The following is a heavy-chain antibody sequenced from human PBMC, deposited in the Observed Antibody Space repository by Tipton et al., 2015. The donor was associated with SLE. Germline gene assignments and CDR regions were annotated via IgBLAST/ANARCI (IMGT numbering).Heavy chain of an antibody. V-gene: IGHV3-23*01. J-gene: IGHJ4*02. CDR3: AKAEIAVAGGPGLFVY. D-gene: IGHD6-19*01. CDR2: IGGSGGST. CDR1: GFTFSSYA. Sequence: SLRLSCAASGFTFSSYAMSWVRQAPGKGLEWVSAIGGSGGSTYYADSVKGRFTISRDNSKNTLYLQMNSLRAEDTAVYYCAKAEIAVAGGPGLFVYWCQGTLVTVSS.